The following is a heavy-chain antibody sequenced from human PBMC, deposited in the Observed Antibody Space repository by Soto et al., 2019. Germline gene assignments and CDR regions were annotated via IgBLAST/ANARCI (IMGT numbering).Heavy chain of an antibody. CDR1: GFTFRNHG. V-gene: IGHV3-33*01. J-gene: IGHJ5*02. CDR2: IGFDGSEK. Sequence: QVQLVESGGGVVQPGGSLRLSCEGSGFTFRNHGMHWVRQAPGKGREGLAGIGFDGSEKYYAASVRGRFFVSRDNAKNTLYLQMNSLTVEDTALYYCARWSDKKVVDPWGQGTAVTVSS. CDR3: ARWSDKKVVDP. D-gene: IGHD1-26*01.